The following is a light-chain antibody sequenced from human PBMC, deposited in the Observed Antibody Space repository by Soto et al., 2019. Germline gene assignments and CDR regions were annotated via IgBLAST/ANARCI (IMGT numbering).Light chain of an antibody. CDR2: GAS. CDR3: QQYGSSPRFT. CDR1: QSVSSSY. Sequence: EIVLTQSPVTLSLSPGERATLSCRASQSVSSSYLTWYQQKPGQAPRLLIYGASSRATGIPDRFSGSGSGTDFTLTISRLEPEDFAVYYCQQYGSSPRFTFGQGTKLEI. J-gene: IGKJ2*01. V-gene: IGKV3-20*01.